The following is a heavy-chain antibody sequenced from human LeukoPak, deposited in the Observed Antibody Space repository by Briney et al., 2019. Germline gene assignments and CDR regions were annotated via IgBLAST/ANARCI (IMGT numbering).Heavy chain of an antibody. D-gene: IGHD3-9*01. CDR1: SGSISSSGYY. CDR3: VRDGGNFDVDY. CDR2: IYYSGST. J-gene: IGHJ4*02. V-gene: IGHV4-39*07. Sequence: PETLSLTCTVSSGSISSSGYYWGWIRQPPGKGLEWMGSIYYSGSTFCRPSLKSRITISLDTSKNQFSLKLSSVTAADTAVYYCVRDGGNFDVDYWGQGALVTVSS.